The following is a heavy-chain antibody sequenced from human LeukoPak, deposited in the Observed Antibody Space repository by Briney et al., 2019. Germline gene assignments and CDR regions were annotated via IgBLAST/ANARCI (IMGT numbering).Heavy chain of an antibody. D-gene: IGHD6-19*01. J-gene: IGHJ1*01. CDR1: GFTFSSYS. V-gene: IGHV3-7*01. CDR2: IKQDGSEK. CDR3: ARAPLEWLVPGYFQH. Sequence: PGGSLRLSCAASGFTFSSYSMSWVRQAPGKGLEWVANIKQDGSEKYYVDSVKGRFTISRDNAKNSLSLQMNSLRAGDTAVYYCARAPLEWLVPGYFQHWGQGTLVTVSS.